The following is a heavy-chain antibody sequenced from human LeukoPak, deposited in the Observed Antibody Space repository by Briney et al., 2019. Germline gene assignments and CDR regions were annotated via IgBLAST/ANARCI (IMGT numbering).Heavy chain of an antibody. CDR1: GYTFTSYS. V-gene: IGHV1-18*01. CDR2: ISAYNGNT. J-gene: IGHJ4*02. Sequence: ASVKVSCKASGYTFTSYSINWVRQAPGQGLEWMGWISAYNGNTKYAQKVQGRVTMTRDTSITTAHMELSRLTSDDTAMYYCAREIPCSSSSCLDYWGQGTLVTVSS. D-gene: IGHD2-2*01. CDR3: AREIPCSSSSCLDY.